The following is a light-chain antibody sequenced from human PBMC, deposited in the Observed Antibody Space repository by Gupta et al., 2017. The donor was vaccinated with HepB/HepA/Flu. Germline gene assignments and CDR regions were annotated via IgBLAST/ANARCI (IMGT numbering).Light chain of an antibody. CDR1: SSDVGGYNY. J-gene: IGLJ1*01. CDR2: EIS. CDR3: SSYAGSNICV. V-gene: IGLV2-8*01. Sequence: SALTQPHPASGPPGQSVTISCTGTSSDVGGYNYVSWYQRHPGKAPKVIIYEISKRPSGVPDCFSGARSGNTASLTVSGLQANDEAEYFCSSYAGSNICVFGTGTTVTVL.